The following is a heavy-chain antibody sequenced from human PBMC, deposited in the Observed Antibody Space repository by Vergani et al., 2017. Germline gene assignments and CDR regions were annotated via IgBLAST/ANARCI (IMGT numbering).Heavy chain of an antibody. J-gene: IGHJ4*02. CDR2: VSFRGDT. Sequence: QVTLQESGPGLVKPSETLSLICTVSGASVNSYYWSWIRQPPGKGLEGMGYVSFRGDTLYDPSVKGRMTISLNTSSNQFSLYLTSVTAADTAVYYCARYRIYYGAGSPDYGGQGTLVTVSS. CDR1: GASVNSYY. V-gene: IGHV4-59*02. CDR3: ARYRIYYGAGSPDY. D-gene: IGHD3-10*01.